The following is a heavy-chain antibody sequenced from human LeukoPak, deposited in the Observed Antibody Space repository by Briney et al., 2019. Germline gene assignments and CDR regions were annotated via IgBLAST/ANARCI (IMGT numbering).Heavy chain of an antibody. D-gene: IGHD6-6*01. CDR3: ARGPYSSSFGDTAYYYYYGMDV. CDR2: ISGSGSAT. Sequence: GGSLRLSCAASGFTFRSYAMNWVRQAPGKGLEWVSAISGSGSATYYADSVKGRFTISRDNAKNSLYLQMNSLRAEDTAVYYCARGPYSSSFGDTAYYYYYGMDVWGQGTTVTVSS. CDR1: GFTFRSYA. V-gene: IGHV3-21*01. J-gene: IGHJ6*02.